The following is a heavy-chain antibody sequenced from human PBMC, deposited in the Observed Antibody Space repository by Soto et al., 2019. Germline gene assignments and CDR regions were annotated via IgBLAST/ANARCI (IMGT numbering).Heavy chain of an antibody. V-gene: IGHV5-10-1*01. D-gene: IGHD2-15*01. CDR1: GYSCTSYW. CDR3: ATRSAHYYYYYGMDV. CDR2: IDPSDSYT. Sequence: PVESLKICCKGAGYSCTSYWVSWVRQMPGKGLEWMGRIDPSDSYTNYSPSFQGHVTISADKSISTAYLQWSSLKASDTAMYYCATRSAHYYYYYGMDVWGQGTTVTVS. J-gene: IGHJ6*02.